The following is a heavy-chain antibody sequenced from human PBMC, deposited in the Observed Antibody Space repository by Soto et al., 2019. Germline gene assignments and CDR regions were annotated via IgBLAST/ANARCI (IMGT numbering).Heavy chain of an antibody. CDR2: IFSNDEK. CDR1: GFSLSNARMG. V-gene: IGHV2-26*01. Sequence: QVTLKESGPVLVKPTETLTLTCTVSGFSLSNARMGVSWIRQPPGKALEWLAHIFSNDEKSYSTSLKSRLTISKDTSKSQVVLTMTNMDSVDTATYYCARFTARYSSRRYEFGSYYYGMDVWGQGTTVTVSS. D-gene: IGHD6-13*01. CDR3: ARFTARYSSRRYEFGSYYYGMDV. J-gene: IGHJ6*02.